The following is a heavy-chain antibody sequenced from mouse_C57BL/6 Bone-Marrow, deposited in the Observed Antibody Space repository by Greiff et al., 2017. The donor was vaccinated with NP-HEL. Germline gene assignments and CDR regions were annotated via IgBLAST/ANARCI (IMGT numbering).Heavy chain of an antibody. CDR3: ARDSNYYAMGY. D-gene: IGHD2-5*01. Sequence: VHLVESGPGLVAPSQSLSITCPVSGFSLTSYGVHWVRQPPGTGLEWLVVIWSDGRTTYNSALQSRLGISTDNSKSQVFLKMNSLQTDDTSMYYCARDSNYYAMGYWGQGTSVTFSS. CDR1: GFSLTSYG. V-gene: IGHV2-6*03. CDR2: IWSDGRT. J-gene: IGHJ4*01.